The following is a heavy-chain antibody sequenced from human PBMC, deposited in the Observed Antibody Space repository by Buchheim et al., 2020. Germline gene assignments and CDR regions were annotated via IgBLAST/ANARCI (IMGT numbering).Heavy chain of an antibody. Sequence: EVQLLASGGGLVQPGGSLRLSCAASGFTFSSYAMNWVRQAPGKGLEWVSAISASIITTYYADSVKGRFTISRDNSKNTLYLQMNSLRAEDTAVYSCAKCRRENLGSGCFMVSWGQGTL. V-gene: IGHV3-23*01. D-gene: IGHD6-19*01. CDR3: AKCRRENLGSGCFMVS. CDR1: GFTFSSYA. CDR2: ISASIITT. J-gene: IGHJ5*02.